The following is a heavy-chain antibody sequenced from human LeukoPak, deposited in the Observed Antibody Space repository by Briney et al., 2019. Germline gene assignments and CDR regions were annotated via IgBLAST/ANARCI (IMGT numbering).Heavy chain of an antibody. CDR3: ARGYSSSPSFSDYYMDV. CDR2: INHSGST. CDR1: GFTFSSYS. V-gene: IGHV4-34*01. D-gene: IGHD6-6*01. Sequence: GSLRLSCAASGFTFSSYSMNWVRQPPGKGLEWIGEINHSGSTHYNPSLKSRVTISVDTSKNQFSLKLSSVTAADTAVYYCARGYSSSPSFSDYYMDVWGKGTTVTVSS. J-gene: IGHJ6*03.